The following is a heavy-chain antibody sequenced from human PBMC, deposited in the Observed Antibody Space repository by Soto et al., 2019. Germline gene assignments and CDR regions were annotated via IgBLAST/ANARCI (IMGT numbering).Heavy chain of an antibody. Sequence: EVQLVESGGGLVQPGGSLRLSCAGSGFNFKDYWMTWVRQAPGKGLEWLANIGEDGGISNYVDSVKGRFTISRDNVKNSLDSQINSLRAEDTAVYYCARDRNYHLSGYYDAFDVWGQGTVVTVSS. CDR2: IGEDGGIS. J-gene: IGHJ3*01. V-gene: IGHV3-7*01. CDR1: GFNFKDYW. D-gene: IGHD3-9*01. CDR3: ARDRNYHLSGYYDAFDV.